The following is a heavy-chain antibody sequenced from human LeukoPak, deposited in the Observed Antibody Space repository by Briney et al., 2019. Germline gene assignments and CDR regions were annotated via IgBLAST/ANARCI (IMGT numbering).Heavy chain of an antibody. CDR1: GFTFSSYW. D-gene: IGHD2-2*01. V-gene: IGHV3-23*01. CDR3: AKRESVVPAAMCDY. Sequence: QPGGSLRLSCAASGFTFSSYWMHWVRQPPGKGLVWVSAISGSGDSTYYADSVKGRFTISRDNSKNTLYLQMNSLRAEDTAVYYCAKRESVVPAAMCDYWGQGTLVTVSS. CDR2: ISGSGDST. J-gene: IGHJ4*02.